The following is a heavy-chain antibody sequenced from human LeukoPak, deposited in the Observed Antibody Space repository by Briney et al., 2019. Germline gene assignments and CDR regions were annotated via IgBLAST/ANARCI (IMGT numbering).Heavy chain of an antibody. Sequence: SETLSLTCTVSGGSISSGSYYWSWIRQPAGKGLEWIGRIYTSGSTNYNPSLKSRVTMSVDTSKNQFSLKLSSVTAADTAVYYCASCSSSSCLFDYWGQGTLVTVSS. D-gene: IGHD2-2*01. CDR2: IYTSGST. CDR3: ASCSSSSCLFDY. V-gene: IGHV4-61*02. J-gene: IGHJ4*02. CDR1: GGSISSGSYY.